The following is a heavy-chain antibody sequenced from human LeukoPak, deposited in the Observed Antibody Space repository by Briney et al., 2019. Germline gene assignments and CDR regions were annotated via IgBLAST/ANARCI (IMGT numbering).Heavy chain of an antibody. D-gene: IGHD1-26*01. CDR2: IYPGDSDT. Sequence: GESLKISCKSFGYSFTDHWVAWVRQMPGKGPEWMGIIYPGDSDTRYSPSFQGQVTISADRSAATAFLHVNSLKASDTAIYYCARLFTLVGRHGLDVWGQGTTVTVSS. CDR1: GYSFTDHW. V-gene: IGHV5-51*01. CDR3: ARLFTLVGRHGLDV. J-gene: IGHJ6*02.